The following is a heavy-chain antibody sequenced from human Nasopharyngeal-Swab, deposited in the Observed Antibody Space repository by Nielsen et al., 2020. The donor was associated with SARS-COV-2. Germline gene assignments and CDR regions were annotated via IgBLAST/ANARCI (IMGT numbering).Heavy chain of an antibody. D-gene: IGHD2-2*01. Sequence: REPPGQVLEWMGIINTSGGSTIYAQKFQGRVTMTRDASTSTVYMELSSLRSEDTAVYYCARDRDCSSTSCYRGIDIWGQGTMVTVSS. V-gene: IGHV1-46*01. CDR3: ARDRDCSSTSCYRGIDI. J-gene: IGHJ3*02. CDR2: INTSGGST.